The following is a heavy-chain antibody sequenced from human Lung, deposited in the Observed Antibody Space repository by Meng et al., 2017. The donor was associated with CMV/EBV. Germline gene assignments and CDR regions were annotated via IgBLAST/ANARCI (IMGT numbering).Heavy chain of an antibody. Sequence: SXXVSXKASGGTFSSYAISWVRQAPGQGLEWMGGIIPMFGTKSYAQKFQGRVTITTDESTSTAYMELSSLRSEDTAVYYCARESLQSGCFDYWGQGTLVT. J-gene: IGHJ4*02. V-gene: IGHV1-69*05. CDR1: GGTFSSYA. CDR3: ARESLQSGCFDY. CDR2: IIPMFGTK.